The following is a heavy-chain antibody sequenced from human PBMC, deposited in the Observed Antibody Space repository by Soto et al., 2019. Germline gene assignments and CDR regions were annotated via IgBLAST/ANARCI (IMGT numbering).Heavy chain of an antibody. CDR3: AKDKLAGEGLVDY. Sequence: EVQLVESGGGLVQPGRSLRLSCAASGFTFDDYAMHWVRQAPGKGLEWVSGISWNSDTIGYAESVKGRFTLSRDNAKNSPDLKMNSLRAEDTAFYYCAKDKLAGEGLVDYWGQGTLVTVSS. D-gene: IGHD3-10*01. CDR1: GFTFDDYA. CDR2: ISWNSDTI. V-gene: IGHV3-9*01. J-gene: IGHJ4*02.